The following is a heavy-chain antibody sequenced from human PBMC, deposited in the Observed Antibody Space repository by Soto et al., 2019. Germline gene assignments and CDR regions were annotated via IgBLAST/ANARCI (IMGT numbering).Heavy chain of an antibody. CDR2: IIPIFGTA. CDR1: GGTFSSYA. V-gene: IGHV1-69*12. Sequence: QVQLVQSGAEVKKPGSSVKVSCKASGGTFSSYAISWVRQAPGQGLEWMGGIIPIFGTANYAQKFQGRVTITADEPTSTAYMELSSLRSEDTAVYYCARAHQTTVTTDLFDSWGQGTLVTVSS. J-gene: IGHJ4*02. D-gene: IGHD4-17*01. CDR3: ARAHQTTVTTDLFDS.